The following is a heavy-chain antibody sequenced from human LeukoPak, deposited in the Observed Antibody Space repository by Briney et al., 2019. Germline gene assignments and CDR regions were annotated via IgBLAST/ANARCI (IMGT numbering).Heavy chain of an antibody. Sequence: ASVKVSCKASGYTFTNHGITWVRQAPGQGLEWMGWISPYNGHTDYTQKLQGRVTMTTDTSTSTAYMELRGLKSDDTAIYYCARDSGSYNSWGQGTLVTVSS. CDR2: ISPYNGHT. V-gene: IGHV1-18*01. CDR1: GYTFTNHG. CDR3: ARDSGSYNS. D-gene: IGHD1-26*01. J-gene: IGHJ4*02.